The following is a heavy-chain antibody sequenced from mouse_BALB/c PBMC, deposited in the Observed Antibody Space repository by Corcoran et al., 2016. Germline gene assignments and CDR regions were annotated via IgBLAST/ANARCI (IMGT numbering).Heavy chain of an antibody. J-gene: IGHJ4*01. V-gene: IGHV1S136*01. CDR1: GYTFTSYV. CDR3: ARLYPGIAMDY. CDR2: INPYNDGT. Sequence: EVQLQQSGPELVKPGASVKMSCKASGYTFTSYVMHWVRQKPGQGLEWIGYINPYNDGTKYNEKFKGKATLTSDKSSSTAYMELSSLTSEDSAVYYCARLYPGIAMDYWGQGTSVTVYS.